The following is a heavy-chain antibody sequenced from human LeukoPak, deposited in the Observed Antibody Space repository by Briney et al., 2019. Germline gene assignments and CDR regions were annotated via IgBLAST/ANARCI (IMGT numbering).Heavy chain of an antibody. CDR3: ARAMVWDHGDY. CDR1: GFTFSSYG. D-gene: IGHD1-14*01. V-gene: IGHV3-30*03. CDR2: TSYDGSNK. J-gene: IGHJ4*02. Sequence: GGSLRLSCAASGFTFSSYGMHWVRQAPGKGLEWVAVTSYDGSNKYYADSVKGRFTISRDNSKNTLYLQMNSLRAEDTAVYYCARAMVWDHGDYWGQGTLVTVSS.